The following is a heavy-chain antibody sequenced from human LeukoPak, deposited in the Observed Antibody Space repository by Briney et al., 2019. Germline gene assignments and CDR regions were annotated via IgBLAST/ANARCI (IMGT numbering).Heavy chain of an antibody. Sequence: SEALSLTCTVSGGSISSYYWSWIRQPPGKGLEWIGYIYYSGSTNYNPSLKSRVTISVDTSKNQFSLKLSSVTAADTAVYYCARRRGYLDYWGQGTLVTVSS. V-gene: IGHV4-59*08. D-gene: IGHD3-22*01. CDR3: ARRRGYLDY. CDR1: GGSISSYY. J-gene: IGHJ4*02. CDR2: IYYSGST.